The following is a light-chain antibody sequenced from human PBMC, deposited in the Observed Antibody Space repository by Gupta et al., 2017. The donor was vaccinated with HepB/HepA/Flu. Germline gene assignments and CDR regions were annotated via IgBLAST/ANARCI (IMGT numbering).Light chain of an antibody. CDR1: QSVSSY. J-gene: IGKJ5*01. CDR2: DTS. CDR3: QQRSNWPQIT. V-gene: IGKV3-11*01. Sequence: EIVLTQSPATLSLSPGERATLSCRASQSVSSYLAWYQQKPGQAPRLLIYDTSNRATDIPARFRGSGSGTDFTLTIRSLEPEDFAVYFCQQRSNWPQITFGQGTRLEIK.